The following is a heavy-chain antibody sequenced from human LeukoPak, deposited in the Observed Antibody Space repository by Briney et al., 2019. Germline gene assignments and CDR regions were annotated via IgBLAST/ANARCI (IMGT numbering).Heavy chain of an antibody. CDR1: GGSISSYY. Sequence: PSETLSLTCTVSGGSISSYYWSWIRQPRGKGLEWIGYIYYSGSTNYNPSLKSRVTISVDTSKNQFSLKLSSVTAADTAVYYCASLTIAAAGSRFYYGMDVWGQGTTVTVSS. CDR2: IYYSGST. CDR3: ASLTIAAAGSRFYYGMDV. J-gene: IGHJ6*02. D-gene: IGHD6-13*01. V-gene: IGHV4-59*01.